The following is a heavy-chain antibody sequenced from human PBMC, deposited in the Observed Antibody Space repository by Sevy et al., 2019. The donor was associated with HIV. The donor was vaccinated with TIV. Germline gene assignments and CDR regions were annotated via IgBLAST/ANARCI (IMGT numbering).Heavy chain of an antibody. CDR2: IYYSGST. J-gene: IGHJ6*02. Sequence: SETLSLTCTVSGGSISSYYWSWIRQPPGKGLEWIGYIYYSGSTNYNPSLKSRVTISVDTSKNQFSLKLSSVTAADTAVYYCARSEVVTIFGVVIMNGMDVRGQGTTVTVSS. V-gene: IGHV4-59*01. D-gene: IGHD3-3*01. CDR1: GGSISSYY. CDR3: ARSEVVTIFGVVIMNGMDV.